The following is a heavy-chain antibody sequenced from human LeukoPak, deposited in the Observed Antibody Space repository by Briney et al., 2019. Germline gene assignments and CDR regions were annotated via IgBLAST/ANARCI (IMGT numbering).Heavy chain of an antibody. Sequence: PSETLSLTCAVYGGSFSGYYWSWIRQPPGKGLEWIGEINHSGSTNYNPSLKSRVTISVDTSKNQISLKLSSVTAADTAVYYCASTQQLAYFDYWGQGTLVTVSS. J-gene: IGHJ4*02. CDR3: ASTQQLAYFDY. CDR1: GGSFSGYY. V-gene: IGHV4-34*01. CDR2: INHSGST. D-gene: IGHD6-13*01.